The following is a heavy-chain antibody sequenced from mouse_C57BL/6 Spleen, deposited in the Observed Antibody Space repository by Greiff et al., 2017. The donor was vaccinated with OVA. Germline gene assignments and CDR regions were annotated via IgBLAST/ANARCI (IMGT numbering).Heavy chain of an antibody. CDR3: ARDGIYDGYLDYAMDY. J-gene: IGHJ4*01. CDR1: GYSITSGYY. D-gene: IGHD2-2*01. CDR2: ISYDGSN. V-gene: IGHV3-6*01. Sequence: EVQLVESGPGLVKPSQSLSLTCSVTGYSITSGYYWNWIRQFPGNKLEWMGYISYDGSNNYNPSLKNRNSITRDTSKNQFFLKLNSVTTEDTATYYCARDGIYDGYLDYAMDYWGQGTSVTVSS.